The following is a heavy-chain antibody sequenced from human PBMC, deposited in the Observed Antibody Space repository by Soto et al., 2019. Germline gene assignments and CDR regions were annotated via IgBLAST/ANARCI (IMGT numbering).Heavy chain of an antibody. J-gene: IGHJ4*02. D-gene: IGHD2-15*01. CDR2: IYSSGTT. CDR3: ARLVVAPATYYFDS. Sequence: PSETLSLTCTVSGGSISGGGFYWSWIRQHPGKGLEWLGYIYSSGTTYYNASLQSRVTISADTSKNQFSLHLSSVTAADTAVYFCARLVVAPATYYFDSWGQGTLVTVSS. CDR1: GGSISGGGFY. V-gene: IGHV4-31*03.